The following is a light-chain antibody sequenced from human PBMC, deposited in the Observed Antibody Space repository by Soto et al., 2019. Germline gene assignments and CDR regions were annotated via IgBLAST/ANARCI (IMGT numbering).Light chain of an antibody. Sequence: EIVMTQSPATRSFSPGERASLSCRASQSVSSNLAWYQQKPGQAPRLLIYRASTRATGIPARFSGSGSATDFTLTISSLETEDFAVYYCQQSSSWITFGQGTRLEIK. J-gene: IGKJ5*01. V-gene: IGKV3-11*01. CDR2: RAS. CDR1: QSVSSN. CDR3: QQSSSWIT.